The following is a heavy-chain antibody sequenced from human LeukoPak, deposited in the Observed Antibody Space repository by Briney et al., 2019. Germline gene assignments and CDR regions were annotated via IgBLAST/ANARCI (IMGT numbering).Heavy chain of an antibody. CDR2: ISGSGGST. CDR1: GFTFSSYA. CDR3: AKDRVPYSSPPDY. Sequence: GGSLRLSCAASGFTFSSYAMSWVRQAPGKGLEWVSAISGSGGSTYYVDSVKGRFTISRDNSKNTLYLQMNSLRAEDTAVYYCAKDRVPYSSPPDYWGQGTLVTVSS. D-gene: IGHD6-13*01. J-gene: IGHJ4*02. V-gene: IGHV3-23*01.